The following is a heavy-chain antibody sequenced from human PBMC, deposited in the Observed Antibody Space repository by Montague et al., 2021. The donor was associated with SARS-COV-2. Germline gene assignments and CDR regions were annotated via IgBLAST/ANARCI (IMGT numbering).Heavy chain of an antibody. CDR1: NGSISSYY. V-gene: IGHV4-59*01. CDR2: IYYRGST. CDR3: AREGLNNWFDP. J-gene: IGHJ5*02. Sequence: SETLSLTCTVSNGSISSYYWSWVRQPPGKRLEWIGYIYYRGSTNYNPSLESRVTISVDTSKNQFSLKLRSVTAADKAVYFCAREGLNNWFDPWGQGTLVSVSS.